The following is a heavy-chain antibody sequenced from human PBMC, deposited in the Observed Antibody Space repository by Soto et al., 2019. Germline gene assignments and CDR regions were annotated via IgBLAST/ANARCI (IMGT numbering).Heavy chain of an antibody. CDR2: IIPILGIA. CDR1: GGTFSSYT. D-gene: IGHD5-12*01. J-gene: IGHJ4*02. Sequence: QVQLVQSGAEVKKPGSSVKVSCKASGGTFSSYTISWVRQAPGQGLEWMGRIIPILGIANYAQKFQGRVTITADKSTSTDYMELSSLRSEDTAVYYCARRSGYGIDYWGQGTLVTVSS. V-gene: IGHV1-69*02. CDR3: ARRSGYGIDY.